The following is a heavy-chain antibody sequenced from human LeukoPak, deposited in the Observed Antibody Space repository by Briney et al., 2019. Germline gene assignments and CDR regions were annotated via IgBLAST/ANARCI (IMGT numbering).Heavy chain of an antibody. D-gene: IGHD6-19*01. CDR1: GGSISSYY. V-gene: IGHV4-59*01. J-gene: IGHJ4*02. CDR3: ASRVAGGYYFDY. CDR2: IYYSGST. Sequence: SETLSLTCTVSGGSISSYYWSWIRQPPGKGLEWIGYIYYSGSTNYSPSLKSRVTISVDTSKNQFSLKLSSVTAADTAVYYCASRVAGGYYFDYWGQGTLVTVSS.